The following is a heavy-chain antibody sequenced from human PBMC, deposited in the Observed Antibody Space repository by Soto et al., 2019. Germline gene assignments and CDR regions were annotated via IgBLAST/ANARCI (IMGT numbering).Heavy chain of an antibody. J-gene: IGHJ4*02. Sequence: ASVQVSCKASGGTFSSYAISWVRQAPGQGLEWMGGIIPIFGTANYAQKFQGRVTITADKSTSTAYMELSSLRSEDTAVYYCAILGRDSELDYWGQGTLVIVSS. D-gene: IGHD1-1*01. CDR3: AILGRDSELDY. CDR1: GGTFSSYA. V-gene: IGHV1-69*06. CDR2: IIPIFGTA.